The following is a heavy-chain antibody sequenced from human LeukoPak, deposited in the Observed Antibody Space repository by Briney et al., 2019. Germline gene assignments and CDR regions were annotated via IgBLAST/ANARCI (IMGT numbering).Heavy chain of an antibody. CDR3: ARLSHYGSGSDAFDI. V-gene: IGHV3-23*01. D-gene: IGHD3-10*01. CDR1: GFTFSSYA. J-gene: IGHJ3*02. CDR2: ISGSGGST. Sequence: GGSLRLSCAASGFTFSSYAMSWVRQAPGKGLEWVSAISGSGGSTYYADSVKGRFTISRDNAKNSLYLQMNSLRAEDTAVYYCARLSHYGSGSDAFDIWGQGTMVTVSS.